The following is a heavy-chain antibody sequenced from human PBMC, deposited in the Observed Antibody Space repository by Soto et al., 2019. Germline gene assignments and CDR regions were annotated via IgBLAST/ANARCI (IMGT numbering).Heavy chain of an antibody. D-gene: IGHD1-1*01. CDR2: IIPIFGTA. J-gene: IGHJ3*02. V-gene: IGHV1-69*13. CDR3: ARDRTGLRNAFDI. CDR1: GGTFSSYA. Sequence: ASVKVSCKASGGTFSSYAISWVRQAPGQGLEWMGGIIPIFGTANYAQKFQGRVTITADESTSTAYMELSSLRSEDTAVYYCARDRTGLRNAFDIWGQGTMVTVSS.